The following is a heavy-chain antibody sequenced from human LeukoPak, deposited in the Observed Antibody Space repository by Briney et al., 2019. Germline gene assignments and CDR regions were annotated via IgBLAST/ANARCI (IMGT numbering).Heavy chain of an antibody. CDR2: LHFSGST. V-gene: IGHV4-39*07. J-gene: IGHJ3*02. CDR1: GASVSASGQY. D-gene: IGHD5-12*01. CDR3: ARDWDGGFDFNTFDI. Sequence: RASETLSLTCTVSGASVSASGQYWGWLRQPPGKGLEWIATLHFSGSTYYETSLKSRLTISVDTSKNQFSLKLNSATSADTAVYYCARDWDGGFDFNTFDIWGLGTMVTVSS.